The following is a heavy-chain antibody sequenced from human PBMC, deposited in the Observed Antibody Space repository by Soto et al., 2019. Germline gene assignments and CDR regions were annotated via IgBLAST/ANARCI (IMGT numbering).Heavy chain of an antibody. D-gene: IGHD1-1*01. CDR1: GYNFAVYR. J-gene: IGHJ3*02. CDR3: ARGWKVAGDAFDI. CDR2: IYPGDSDT. V-gene: IGHV5-51*01. Sequence: GESLKISCQGSGYNFAVYRIGWVRQMPGKGLEWMGMIYPGDSDTRYSPSFQGQVTISVDKSISTAYLQWSSLKASDTAMYYCARGWKVAGDAFDIWGQGTMVTVSS.